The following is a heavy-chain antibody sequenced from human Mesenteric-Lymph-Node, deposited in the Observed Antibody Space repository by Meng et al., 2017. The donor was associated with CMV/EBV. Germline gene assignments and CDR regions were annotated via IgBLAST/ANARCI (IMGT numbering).Heavy chain of an antibody. Sequence: CTVSGGFIRDNDYYWGWLRQPPGRNLDWIASVFYTGSTYYNPSLKSRVTISIDASQNQISLRLTSVTAADTAVYYCARLTVGTTPVDYWGRGTLVTVSS. V-gene: IGHV4-39*01. CDR2: VFYTGST. CDR3: ARLTVGTTPVDY. D-gene: IGHD1-26*01. CDR1: GGFIRDNDYY. J-gene: IGHJ4*02.